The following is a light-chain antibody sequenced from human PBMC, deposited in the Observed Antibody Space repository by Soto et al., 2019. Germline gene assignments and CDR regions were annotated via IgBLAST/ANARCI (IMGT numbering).Light chain of an antibody. CDR2: GAS. CDR1: QGIRNY. J-gene: IGKJ4*01. V-gene: IGKV1-27*01. CDR3: QKYNSAPLT. Sequence: DIQMTQSPSSLSASVGDRVTITCRTSQGIRNYLAWFQQKPGKVPKLLIFGASTMQSGLPSRFSGSGSGTDFTLTISNLQPEDVASYYCQKYNSAPLTFGGGTKVEIK.